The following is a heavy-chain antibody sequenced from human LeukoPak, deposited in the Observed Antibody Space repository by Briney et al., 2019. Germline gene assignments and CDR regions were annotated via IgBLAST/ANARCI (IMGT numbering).Heavy chain of an antibody. CDR3: ARDDGGALDVFDV. V-gene: IGHV3-21*01. Sequence: PGGSLRLSCAASGFTVSSNYMTWVRQAPGKGLEWVSSISSSTSSYIYYADSVKGRFTISRDNAKNSLYLQMNSLRAEDTAVYYCARDDGGALDVFDVWGQGTMVTVSS. CDR1: GFTVSSNY. D-gene: IGHD4-23*01. J-gene: IGHJ3*01. CDR2: ISSSTSSYI.